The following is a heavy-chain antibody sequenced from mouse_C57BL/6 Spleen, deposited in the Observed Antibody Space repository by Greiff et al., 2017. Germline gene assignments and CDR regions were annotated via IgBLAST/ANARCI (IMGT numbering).Heavy chain of an antibody. CDR1: GYAFSSYW. V-gene: IGHV1-80*01. J-gene: IGHJ2*01. CDR2: IYPGDGDT. D-gene: IGHD1-1*01. CDR3: ARKGATVAYFDY. Sequence: QVQLQQSGAELVKPGASVKISCKASGYAFSSYWMNWVKQRPGKGLEWIGQIYPGDGDTNYNGKFKGKATLTADKSSSTAYMQLSSLTSEDSAVDFCARKGATVAYFDYWGQGTTLTVSS.